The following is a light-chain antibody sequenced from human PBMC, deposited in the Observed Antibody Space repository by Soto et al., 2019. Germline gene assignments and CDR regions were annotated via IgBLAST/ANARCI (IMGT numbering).Light chain of an antibody. CDR2: LAS. Sequence: DIVMTQSPDSLAVSLGERATINCKSSQSVLFRSANKNYLAWYQQRSGQPPKLLIYLASTRESGVPDRFSGRGSGTDFTLAISSLQAEDVAVYYCQQYYTSPDTFGQGTKLEIK. CDR1: QSVLFRSANKNY. V-gene: IGKV4-1*01. CDR3: QQYYTSPDT. J-gene: IGKJ2*01.